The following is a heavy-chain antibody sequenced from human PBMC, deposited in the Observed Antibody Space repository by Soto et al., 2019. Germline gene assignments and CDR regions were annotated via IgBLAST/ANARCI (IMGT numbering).Heavy chain of an antibody. V-gene: IGHV3-15*01. CDR2: IKSKTDGGTT. J-gene: IGHJ4*02. D-gene: IGHD4-17*01. CDR1: GFTFSNAW. CDR3: TSRDYYGGNFDY. Sequence: EVQLVESGGGLVQPGGSLRLSCAASGFTFSNAWMSWVRQAPGKGLEWVGRIKSKTDGGTTDYAAPVKGRFTISRDDSKNTLYLQMNSLKTEDTAVYYCTSRDYYGGNFDYWGQGTLVTVSS.